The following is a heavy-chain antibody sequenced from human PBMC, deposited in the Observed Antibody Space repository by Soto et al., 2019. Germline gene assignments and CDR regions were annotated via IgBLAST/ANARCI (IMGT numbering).Heavy chain of an antibody. CDR1: GFSLNSNGMC. D-gene: IGHD7-27*01. CDR3: ARTSAHPLGYPHGMDV. V-gene: IGHV2-70*13. J-gene: IGHJ6*02. CDR2: IGWDDGK. Sequence: SGPTLVNPTQTLTLTCTFSGFSLNSNGMCVNWIRQPPGKALEWLALIGWDDGKYYSTSLKTRLTISRDTSKNQVVLTMTNMDPVDTATYYCARTSAHPLGYPHGMDVWGQGTTVTVSS.